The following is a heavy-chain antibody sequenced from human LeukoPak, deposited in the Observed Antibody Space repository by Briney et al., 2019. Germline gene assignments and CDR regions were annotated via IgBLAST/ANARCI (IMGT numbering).Heavy chain of an antibody. D-gene: IGHD3-10*01. Sequence: HPGGSLRLSCAASGFTFSSYEMSWVRQAPGKGLEWISYISSSGSTRYYADSVKGRFTNSRDNARNSLYLQMNSLRVEDTAVYYCARQGSGSMYNWFDPWGQGTLVTVSS. J-gene: IGHJ5*02. CDR1: GFTFSSYE. V-gene: IGHV3-48*03. CDR2: ISSSGSTR. CDR3: ARQGSGSMYNWFDP.